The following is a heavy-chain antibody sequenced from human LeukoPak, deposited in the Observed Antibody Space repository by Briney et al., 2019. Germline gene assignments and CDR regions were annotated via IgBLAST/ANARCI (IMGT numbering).Heavy chain of an antibody. V-gene: IGHV4-59*08. D-gene: IGHD3-10*01. J-gene: IGHJ5*02. Sequence: PSETLSLTCTVSGGSISSYYWSWIRQPPGKGLEWIGYIYYSGSTNYNPSLKSRVTISVDTSKNRSSLKLSSVTAADTAVYYCARGYYYGSGSYPWFDPWGQGTLVTVSS. CDR3: ARGYYYGSGSYPWFDP. CDR2: IYYSGST. CDR1: GGSISSYY.